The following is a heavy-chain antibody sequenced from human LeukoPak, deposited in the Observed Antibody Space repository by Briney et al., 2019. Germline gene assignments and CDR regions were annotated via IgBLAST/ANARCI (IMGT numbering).Heavy chain of an antibody. CDR3: ARLPSI. Sequence: SETLSLTCTVSGGPISSYYWSWIRQPPGKGLEWIGYIYYSGSTNYNPSLKSRVTISIDASRNQFSLKLTSVTAADTAVYYCARLPSIWGQGTLVTVSS. CDR1: GGPISSYY. CDR2: IYYSGST. V-gene: IGHV4-59*08. J-gene: IGHJ4*02.